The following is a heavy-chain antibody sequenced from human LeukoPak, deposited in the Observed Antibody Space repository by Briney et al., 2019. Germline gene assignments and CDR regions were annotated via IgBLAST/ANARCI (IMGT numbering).Heavy chain of an antibody. CDR3: ARASHGWYFDL. CDR2: IYYSGST. Sequence: KTSETLSLTCTVSGGSININTYYWGWLRQPPGKGLEWIGGIYYSGSTYYNPSLKSRVTISVDTSKHQFSLKLSSVTAADTAVYYCARASHGWYFDLWGRGTLVTVSS. J-gene: IGHJ2*01. D-gene: IGHD6-6*01. CDR1: GGSININTYY. V-gene: IGHV4-39*07.